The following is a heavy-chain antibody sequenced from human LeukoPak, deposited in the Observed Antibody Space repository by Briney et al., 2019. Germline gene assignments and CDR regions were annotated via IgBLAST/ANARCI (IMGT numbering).Heavy chain of an antibody. CDR1: GGSFSGYY. D-gene: IGHD3-10*01. V-gene: IGHV4-59*01. CDR3: ARVFPSAMIRGDDVGWFDP. CDR2: MFYSGST. J-gene: IGHJ5*02. Sequence: SETLSLTCAVYGGSFSGYYWSWIRQPPGKGLEWIGYMFYSGSTNYNPSLKSRVTISVDTSKNQLSLKLRSVTAADTAVYYCARVFPSAMIRGDDVGWFDPWGQGTLVTVSS.